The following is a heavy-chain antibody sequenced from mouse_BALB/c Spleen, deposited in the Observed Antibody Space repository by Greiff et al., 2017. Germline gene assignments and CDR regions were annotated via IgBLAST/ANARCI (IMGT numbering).Heavy chain of an antibody. CDR3: ARGGRDDYYAMDY. V-gene: IGHV5-6-5*01. CDR2: ISSGGST. J-gene: IGHJ4*01. D-gene: IGHD3-3*01. Sequence: EVQLVESGGGLVKPGGSLKLSCAASGFTFSSYAMSWVRQTPEKRLEWVASISSGGSTYYPDSVKGRFTISRDNARNILYLQMSSLRSEDTAMYYCARGGRDDYYAMDYWGQGTSVTVSS. CDR1: GFTFSSYA.